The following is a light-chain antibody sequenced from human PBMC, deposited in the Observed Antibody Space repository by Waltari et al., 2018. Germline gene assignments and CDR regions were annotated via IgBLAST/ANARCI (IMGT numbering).Light chain of an antibody. J-gene: IGKJ3*01. CDR1: QTVSSY. CDR2: EAS. CDR3: QQRYNWPRFT. Sequence: EIVLTQSPATLSLSPGERATLSCRASQTVSSYLAWYQQKPGQAPRLLIYEASNRATGIPARFMGSGSGTDFTLTISSLEPEDFAVYYCQQRYNWPRFTFGPGTKVEIK. V-gene: IGKV3-11*01.